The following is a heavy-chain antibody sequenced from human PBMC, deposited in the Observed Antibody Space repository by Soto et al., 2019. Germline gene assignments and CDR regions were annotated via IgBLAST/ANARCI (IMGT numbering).Heavy chain of an antibody. Sequence: NPGGPLRLSCAASGFTFSSYSMNWVCQAPGKGLEWVSSISSSSSYIYYADSVKGRFTISRDNAKNSLYLQMNSLRAEDTAVYYCARDDTIYYYYGMDVWGQGTTVTVSS. CDR2: ISSSSSYI. J-gene: IGHJ6*02. V-gene: IGHV3-21*01. CDR3: ARDDTIYYYYGMDV. CDR1: GFTFSSYS.